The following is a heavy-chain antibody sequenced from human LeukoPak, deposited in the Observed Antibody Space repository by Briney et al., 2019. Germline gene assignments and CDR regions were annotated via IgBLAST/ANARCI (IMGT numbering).Heavy chain of an antibody. Sequence: SETLSLTCTVSNGSISGYYWSWIRQPPGRGLEWIGYIFYSGTTNYNPSLKSRVTISVDTSKNQFSLRLSSVTAADTAVYYCARHGRRVTSSWFDPWGQGTLVTVYS. CDR1: NGSISGYY. V-gene: IGHV4-59*08. D-gene: IGHD2-21*02. CDR3: ARHGRRVTSSWFDP. CDR2: IFYSGTT. J-gene: IGHJ5*02.